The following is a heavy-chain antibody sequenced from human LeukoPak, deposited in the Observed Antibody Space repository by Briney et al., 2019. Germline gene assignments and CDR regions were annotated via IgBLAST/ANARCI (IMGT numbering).Heavy chain of an antibody. D-gene: IGHD4-17*01. J-gene: IGHJ3*02. V-gene: IGHV3-74*01. CDR2: INSDGRST. Sequence: GGSLRLSCAASGFTFRSYWMHWVRQAPGKGLLWVSRINSDGRSTNYADSVKGRFTISRDNSKNTLFLQMNSLRAEDTAVYYCAKAYGYGDYAADAFDIWGQGTMVTVSS. CDR3: AKAYGYGDYAADAFDI. CDR1: GFTFRSYW.